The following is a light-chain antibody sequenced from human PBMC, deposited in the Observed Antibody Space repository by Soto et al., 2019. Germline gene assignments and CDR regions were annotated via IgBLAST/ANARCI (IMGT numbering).Light chain of an antibody. CDR3: SSYTTTSTRV. Sequence: QSVLTQPASVSGSPGQSITISCTGTSSDIGGYKYVSWYQHHPGKAPKLLIYDVDDRPSGVSNRFSGSKSGNTASLTISGLQAEDEADYYCSSYTTTSTRVFGGGTKLTVI. CDR2: DVD. CDR1: SSDIGGYKY. V-gene: IGLV2-14*01. J-gene: IGLJ3*02.